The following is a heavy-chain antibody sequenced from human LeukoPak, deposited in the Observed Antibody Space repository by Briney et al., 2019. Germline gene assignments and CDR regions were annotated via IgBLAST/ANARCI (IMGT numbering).Heavy chain of an antibody. D-gene: IGHD3-16*01. Sequence: GGFLRLSCAASGFTFSSYAMSWVRQAPGKGLEWVSAISGSGGSTYYADSVKGRFTISRDNSKNTLYLQMNSLRAEDTAVYYCAKGYYDYVWGSYYFDYWGQGTLVTVSS. CDR2: ISGSGGST. CDR1: GFTFSSYA. CDR3: AKGYYDYVWGSYYFDY. V-gene: IGHV3-23*01. J-gene: IGHJ4*02.